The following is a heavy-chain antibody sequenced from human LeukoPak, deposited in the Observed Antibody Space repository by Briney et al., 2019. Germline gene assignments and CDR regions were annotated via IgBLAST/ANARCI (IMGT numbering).Heavy chain of an antibody. Sequence: SETLSLTCTVSGGSISSGSYYWSRIRQPAGKGLEWIGRIYTSGSTNYNPSLKSRVTISVDTSKNQFSLKLSSVTAADTAVYYCARGGGYYDSSGYTTLFDPWGQGTLVTVSS. CDR1: GGSISSGSYY. V-gene: IGHV4-61*02. J-gene: IGHJ5*02. D-gene: IGHD3-22*01. CDR2: IYTSGST. CDR3: ARGGGYYDSSGYTTLFDP.